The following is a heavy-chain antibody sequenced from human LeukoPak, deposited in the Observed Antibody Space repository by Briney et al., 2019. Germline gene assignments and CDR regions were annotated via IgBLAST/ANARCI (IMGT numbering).Heavy chain of an antibody. V-gene: IGHV3-66*01. Sequence: PGGSLRLSCAASGFTFSSYEMNWVRQAPGKGLEWVSVIYSGGSTYYADSVKGRFTISRDNSKNTLYLQMNSLRAEDTAVYYCARDSRGSYQFDYWGQGTLVTVSS. CDR1: GFTFSSYE. CDR3: ARDSRGSYQFDY. J-gene: IGHJ4*02. D-gene: IGHD1-26*01. CDR2: IYSGGST.